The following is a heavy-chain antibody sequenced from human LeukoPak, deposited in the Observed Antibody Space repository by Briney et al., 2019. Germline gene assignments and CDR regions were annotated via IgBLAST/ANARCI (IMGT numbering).Heavy chain of an antibody. D-gene: IGHD3-10*01. Sequence: ASVKVSCEASGYTFTSYAMNWVRQAPGQGLEWMGWINTNTGNPTYAQGFTGRFVFSLDTSVSTAYLQISSLKAEDTAVYYCATRLLWFGEPNTRVDYWGQGTLVTVSS. J-gene: IGHJ4*02. CDR1: GYTFTSYA. CDR3: ATRLLWFGEPNTRVDY. V-gene: IGHV7-4-1*02. CDR2: INTNTGNP.